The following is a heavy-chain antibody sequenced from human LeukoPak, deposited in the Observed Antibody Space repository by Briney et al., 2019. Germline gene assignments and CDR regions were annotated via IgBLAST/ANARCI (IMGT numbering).Heavy chain of an antibody. Sequence: GGSLRLSCAASGFTFSSYGMHWVRQAPGKGLEWVAVISYDGSNKYYADSVKGRFTISRDNSKNTLYLQMNSLRAEDTAVYYCAKVGYYGSGSHYDYWGQGTLVTVSS. CDR2: ISYDGSNK. D-gene: IGHD3-10*01. J-gene: IGHJ4*02. CDR3: AKVGYYGSGSHYDY. CDR1: GFTFSSYG. V-gene: IGHV3-30*18.